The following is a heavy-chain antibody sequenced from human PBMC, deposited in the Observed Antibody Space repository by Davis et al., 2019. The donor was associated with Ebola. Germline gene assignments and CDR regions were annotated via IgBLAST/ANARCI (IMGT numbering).Heavy chain of an antibody. CDR2: IYPGDSDT. CDR1: GYSFTSYW. V-gene: IGHV5-51*01. CDR3: ARHDWRTIAAAGLL. D-gene: IGHD6-13*01. Sequence: KVSCKGSGYSFTSYWIGWVRQMPGKGLEWMGIIYPGDSDTRYSPSFQGQVTISADKSISTAYLQWSSLKASDTAMYYCARHDWRTIAAAGLLWGQGTLVTVSS. J-gene: IGHJ4*02.